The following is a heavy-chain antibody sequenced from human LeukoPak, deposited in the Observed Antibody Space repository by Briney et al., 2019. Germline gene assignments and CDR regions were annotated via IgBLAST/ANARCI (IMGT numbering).Heavy chain of an antibody. CDR2: IYYSGST. Sequence: SETLSLTCTVSGGSISSSSYYWGWIRQPPGKGLEWIGSIYYSGSTYYNPSLKSRVTISVDTSKNQFSLKLSSVTAADTAVYFCARGGSPLYWGQGTLVTVSS. D-gene: IGHD3-16*01. CDR1: GGSISSSSYY. J-gene: IGHJ4*02. CDR3: ARGGSPLY. V-gene: IGHV4-39*01.